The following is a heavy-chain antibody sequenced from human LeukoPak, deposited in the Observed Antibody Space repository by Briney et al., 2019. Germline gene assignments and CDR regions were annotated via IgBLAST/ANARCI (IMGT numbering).Heavy chain of an antibody. Sequence: GGSLRLSCAASGFTFSSYSMNWVRQAPGKGLEWVSSISSSSSYIYYADSVKGRFTISRDDAKNSLYLQMNSLRAEDTAVYYCARVPGSGWYLQQDAFDIWGQGTMVTVSS. V-gene: IGHV3-21*01. CDR3: ARVPGSGWYLQQDAFDI. D-gene: IGHD6-19*01. CDR2: ISSSSSYI. CDR1: GFTFSSYS. J-gene: IGHJ3*02.